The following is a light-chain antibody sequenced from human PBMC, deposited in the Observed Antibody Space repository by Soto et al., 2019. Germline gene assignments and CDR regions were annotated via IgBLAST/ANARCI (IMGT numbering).Light chain of an antibody. Sequence: DIQMTQSPSTLSGSVGDRVTITCRASQTISSWLVWYQQKPGKAPKLLIYKSSSLESGVPSRFSGSGSGTEFTLTISSLQPDDFATYYCQQYNSYSRTFGQGTKVDIK. J-gene: IGKJ2*01. CDR1: QTISSW. CDR2: KSS. CDR3: QQYNSYSRT. V-gene: IGKV1-5*03.